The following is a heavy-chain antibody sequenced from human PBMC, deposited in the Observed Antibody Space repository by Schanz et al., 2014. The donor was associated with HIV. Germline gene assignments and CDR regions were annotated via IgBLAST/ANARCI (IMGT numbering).Heavy chain of an antibody. CDR2: IIPQIGTT. Sequence: QVPLVQSGAEVKKPGSSVKVSCKASGGTFSRYVITWVRQAPGQGPQWMGGIIPQIGTTNYAEKFQGRLTITADESTRTAYMELSSLRSEDTAMYYCARAFDPDCSGGSCPGPFDPWGQGTLVIVSS. V-gene: IGHV1-69*01. CDR1: GGTFSRYV. D-gene: IGHD2-15*01. CDR3: ARAFDPDCSGGSCPGPFDP. J-gene: IGHJ5*02.